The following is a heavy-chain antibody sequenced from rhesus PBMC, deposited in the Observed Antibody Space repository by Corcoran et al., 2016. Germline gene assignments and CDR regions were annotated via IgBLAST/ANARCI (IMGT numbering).Heavy chain of an antibody. CDR2: IYGSSGST. D-gene: IGHD3-16*01. CDR1: GYSISSNS. V-gene: IGHV4-147*01. Sequence: QVQLQESGPGLVTPSETLSLTCAVSGYSISSNSWSWIRQPPGKGLEWIAYIYGSSGSTYYNPSLKSRVTISTDTSKNQFSLKLSSVTAADTAVYYCARLVGGSYLGRFDVWGPGVLVTVSS. CDR3: ARLVGGSYLGRFDV. J-gene: IGHJ5-1*01.